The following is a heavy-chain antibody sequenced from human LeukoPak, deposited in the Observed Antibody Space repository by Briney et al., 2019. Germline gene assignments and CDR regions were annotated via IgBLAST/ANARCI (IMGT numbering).Heavy chain of an antibody. D-gene: IGHD3-16*02. V-gene: IGHV4-34*01. Sequence: SETLSLTCAVYGGSFSGYYWSWIRQPPGKGLEWIGEINHSGSTNYNPSLKSRVTISVDTSKNQFSLKLSSVTAADTAVYYCARVGGLHYVWGSYRGPNWFDPWGQGTLVTVSS. CDR2: INHSGST. CDR3: ARVGGLHYVWGSYRGPNWFDP. CDR1: GGSFSGYY. J-gene: IGHJ5*02.